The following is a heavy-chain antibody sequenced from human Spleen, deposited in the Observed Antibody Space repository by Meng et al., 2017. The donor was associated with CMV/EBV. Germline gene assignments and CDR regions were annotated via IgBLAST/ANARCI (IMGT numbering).Heavy chain of an antibody. D-gene: IGHD3-10*01. CDR3: ARDRTPVYRYYGSGSPQGY. V-gene: IGHV3-74*01. CDR2: INSDGRTT. Sequence: GESLKISCAASGFTFSSYWMHWVRQTPGKGLMWVSRINSDGRTTNYADSVKGRFTISRDNAKNTLYLQMNSLRAEDTAVYYCARDRTPVYRYYGSGSPQGYWGQGTLVTVSS. J-gene: IGHJ4*02. CDR1: GFTFSSYW.